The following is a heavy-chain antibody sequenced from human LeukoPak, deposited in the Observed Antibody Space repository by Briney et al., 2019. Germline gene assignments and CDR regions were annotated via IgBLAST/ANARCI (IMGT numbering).Heavy chain of an antibody. V-gene: IGHV3-30*04. Sequence: GGSLRLSCAASGFTFSIYAMHWVRQAPGKGLEWVADISYDGSNKYYADSVKGRFTISRDNSKNTLYLQMNSLRAEDTAVYYCARDYLAAADPQEIDPWGQGTLVTVSS. CDR2: ISYDGSNK. D-gene: IGHD6-13*01. CDR3: ARDYLAAADPQEIDP. CDR1: GFTFSIYA. J-gene: IGHJ5*02.